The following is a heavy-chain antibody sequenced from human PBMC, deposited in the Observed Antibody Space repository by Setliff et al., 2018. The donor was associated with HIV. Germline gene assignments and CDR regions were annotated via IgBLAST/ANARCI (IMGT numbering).Heavy chain of an antibody. J-gene: IGHJ3*02. CDR1: GFTFSSYW. Sequence: GGSLRLSCAASGFTFSSYWMNWVRQAQGKGLEWVANIKQDGSEKYYVDSVKGRFTISRDNAKNSLYLQMNSLRAEDTAVYYCARSFWGFVRNAASDIWGQGTMVTVSS. V-gene: IGHV3-7*01. CDR3: ARSFWGFVRNAASDI. D-gene: IGHD3-16*01. CDR2: IKQDGSEK.